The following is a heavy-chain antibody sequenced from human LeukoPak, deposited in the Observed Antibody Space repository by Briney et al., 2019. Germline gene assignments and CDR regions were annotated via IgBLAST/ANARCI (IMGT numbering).Heavy chain of an antibody. V-gene: IGHV3-23*01. CDR3: AKDTPYCSSTSCYEERWFDP. CDR2: ISGSSGNK. Sequence: PGGSLRLSCAASGFTFSSYAMTWVRQAPGKGLEWVSIISGSSGNKYSADSVKGRFTISRDNSKNTLYLQMNSLRAEDTAVYYCAKDTPYCSSTSCYEERWFDPWGQGTLVTVSS. D-gene: IGHD2-2*01. CDR1: GFTFSSYA. J-gene: IGHJ5*02.